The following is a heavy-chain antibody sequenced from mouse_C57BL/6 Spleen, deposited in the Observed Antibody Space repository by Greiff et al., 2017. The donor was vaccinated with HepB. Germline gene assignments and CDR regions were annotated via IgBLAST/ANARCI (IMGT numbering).Heavy chain of an antibody. J-gene: IGHJ2*01. D-gene: IGHD2-1*01. CDR2: IDPENGDT. CDR3: TYSRYGNHLYYLDY. CDR1: GFNIKDDY. Sequence: EVQLQQSGAELVRPGASVKLSCTASGFNIKDDYMHWVKQRPEQGLEWIGWIDPENGDTEYASKFQGKATITADTSSNTAYLQLSSLTSEDTAVYYWTYSRYGNHLYYLDYWGQGTTLTVSS. V-gene: IGHV14-4*01.